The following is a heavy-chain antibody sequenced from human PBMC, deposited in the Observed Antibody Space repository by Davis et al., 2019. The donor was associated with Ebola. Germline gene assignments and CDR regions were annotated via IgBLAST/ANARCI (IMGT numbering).Heavy chain of an antibody. D-gene: IGHD6-19*01. V-gene: IGHV4-34*01. J-gene: IGHJ5*02. CDR3: ARGGIAVAGKGWFDP. CDR1: GGSFSGYY. Sequence: MPSETLSLTCAVYGGSFSGYYWSWIRQPPGKGLEWIGSIYYSGSTYYNPSLKSRVTISVDTSKNQFSLKLSSVTAADTAVYYCARGGIAVAGKGWFDPWGQGTLVTVSS. CDR2: IYYSGST.